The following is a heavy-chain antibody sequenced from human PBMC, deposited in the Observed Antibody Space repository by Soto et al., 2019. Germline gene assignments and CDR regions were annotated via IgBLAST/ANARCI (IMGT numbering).Heavy chain of an antibody. Sequence: GGSLRLSCAASGFTFSTYAMTWVRQAPGRGLEWVSTILHDETPFYTDTVKGRFTISRDNVRGTLYLQMNGLRVEDAALYYCAKDLFPTSGQRFFFESWGQGSLVTVSS. CDR1: GFTFSTYA. CDR3: AKDLFPTSGQRFFFES. V-gene: IGHV3-23*01. J-gene: IGHJ4*02. D-gene: IGHD2-21*01. CDR2: ILHDETP.